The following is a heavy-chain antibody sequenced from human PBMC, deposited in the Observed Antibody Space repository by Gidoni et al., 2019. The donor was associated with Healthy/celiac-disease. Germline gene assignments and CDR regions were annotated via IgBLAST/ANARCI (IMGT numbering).Heavy chain of an antibody. Sequence: QVQLVQSGAEVKKPGASVKVSCKASGYTFTSYDINWVRQATGQGLEWMGWMNPNSGNTGYAKKFQGRVTMTRNTSISTAYMELSSLRSEDTAVYYCARGLVLRYFDWLLSVGPVGEYYFDYWGQGTLVTVSS. CDR3: ARGLVLRYFDWLLSVGPVGEYYFDY. CDR2: MNPNSGNT. D-gene: IGHD3-9*01. J-gene: IGHJ4*02. CDR1: GYTFTSYD. V-gene: IGHV1-8*01.